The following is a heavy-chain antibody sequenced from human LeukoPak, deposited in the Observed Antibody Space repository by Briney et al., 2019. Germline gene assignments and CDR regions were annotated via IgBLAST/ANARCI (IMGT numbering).Heavy chain of an antibody. D-gene: IGHD6-6*01. CDR2: ISYDGSNK. CDR3: AKDLEYSSSFGY. V-gene: IGHV3-30*18. J-gene: IGHJ4*02. Sequence: PGRSLRLFCAASGFTFSSYGMHWVRQAPGKGLEWVAVISYDGSNKYYADSVKGRFTISRDNSKNTLYLQMNSLRAEDTAVYYCAKDLEYSSSFGYWGQGTLVTVSS. CDR1: GFTFSSYG.